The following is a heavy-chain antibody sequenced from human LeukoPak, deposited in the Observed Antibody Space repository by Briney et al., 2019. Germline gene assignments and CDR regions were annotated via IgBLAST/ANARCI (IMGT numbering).Heavy chain of an antibody. D-gene: IGHD3-9*01. V-gene: IGHV1-24*01. CDR3: ATGRDILTGYFNDAFDI. J-gene: IGHJ3*02. Sequence: ASVKVSCKVSGYTLTELSMHWVRQAPGKGLEWMGGFDPEDGETIYAQKFQGRVTMTEDTSTDTAYMELSSLRSEDTAVYYCATGRDILTGYFNDAFDIWGQGTMVTVSS. CDR1: GYTLTELS. CDR2: FDPEDGET.